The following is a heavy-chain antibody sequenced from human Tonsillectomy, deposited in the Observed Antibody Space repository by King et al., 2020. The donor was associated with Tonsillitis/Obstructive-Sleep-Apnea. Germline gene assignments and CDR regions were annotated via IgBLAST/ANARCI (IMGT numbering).Heavy chain of an antibody. J-gene: IGHJ4*02. CDR2: IYPGDSAT. V-gene: IGHV5-51*01. CDR1: GYSFTNYW. CDR3: ARLGLYDFWSGYSAY. Sequence: VQLVESGAEVKKPGESLKISCKGSGYSFTNYWICWVRQMPGKGLEWMGIIYPGDSATRYSPSFQGQVTSSADKSISTAYLQWSSLKASDTAMYYCARLGLYDFWSGYSAYWGQGTLVTVSS. D-gene: IGHD3-3*01.